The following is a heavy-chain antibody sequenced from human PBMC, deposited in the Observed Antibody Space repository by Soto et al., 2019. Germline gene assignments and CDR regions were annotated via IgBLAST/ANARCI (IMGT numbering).Heavy chain of an antibody. J-gene: IGHJ5*02. D-gene: IGHD1-1*01. Sequence: QVQLVQSGAEVKKPGASVKVSCKASGDTFTSYDINWVRQATGQGLEWMGWMNPKNGNTGSAQKFHGRVTMPRNTSITTAYMELSSLRSEDTAVYYCAKAGWLGWFDPWGQGTLVTVSS. CDR2: MNPKNGNT. CDR1: GDTFTSYD. CDR3: AKAGWLGWFDP. V-gene: IGHV1-8*01.